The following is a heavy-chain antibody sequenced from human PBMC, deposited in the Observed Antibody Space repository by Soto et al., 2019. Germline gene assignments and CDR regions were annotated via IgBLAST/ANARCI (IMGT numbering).Heavy chain of an antibody. D-gene: IGHD6-13*01. CDR3: ARDFSGIAGDFDY. J-gene: IGHJ4*02. CDR1: GGTFSSNS. Sequence: SVKVSCKASGGTFSSNSVNWVRQAPGQGLEWMGGIIPMFGTTTYSQKFQGRVTLTADVSTSTAYMEVSSLRSEDLAVYYCARDFSGIAGDFDYWGQGTLVTASS. V-gene: IGHV1-69*13. CDR2: IIPMFGTT.